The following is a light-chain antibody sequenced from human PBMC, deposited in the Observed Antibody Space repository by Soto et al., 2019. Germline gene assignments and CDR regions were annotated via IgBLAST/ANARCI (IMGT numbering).Light chain of an antibody. V-gene: IGKV3D-20*02. CDR3: QQRSDWLT. Sequence: PGERATLSCRASQSVSSNHLAWYQQKPGQAPRLLIYGVSSRATGIPDRFSGSGSGTDFTLSISSLEPEDFAVYYCQQRSDWLTFGGGTKVDI. CDR2: GVS. J-gene: IGKJ4*01. CDR1: QSVSSNH.